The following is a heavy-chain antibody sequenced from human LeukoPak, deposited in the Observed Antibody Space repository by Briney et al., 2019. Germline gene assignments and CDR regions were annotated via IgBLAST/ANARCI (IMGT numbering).Heavy chain of an antibody. CDR3: ASVGGITIFGVVIKDGEDY. J-gene: IGHJ4*02. V-gene: IGHV4-39*07. CDR2: INHSGST. Sequence: SETLSLTCTVSGASINSSPYYWAWIRQPPGKGLEWIGEINHSGSTNYNPSLKSRVTISVDTSKNQFSLKLSSVTAADTAVYYCASVGGITIFGVVIKDGEDYWGQGTLVTVSS. CDR1: GASINSSPYY. D-gene: IGHD3-3*01.